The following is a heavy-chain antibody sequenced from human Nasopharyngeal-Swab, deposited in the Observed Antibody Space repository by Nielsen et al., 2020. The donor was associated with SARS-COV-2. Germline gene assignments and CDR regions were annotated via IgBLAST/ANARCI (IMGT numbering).Heavy chain of an antibody. V-gene: IGHV3-33*01. CDR1: GFTFSSYG. CDR2: IWYDGSNK. D-gene: IGHD2-21*01. Sequence: GESLKISCAASGFTFSSYGMHWVRQAPGKGLEWVAVIWYDGSNKYYADSVKGRFTISRDNSKNTLDLQMNSLRVEDTAVYYCARGDSFWGQGTTVTVSS. CDR3: ARGDSF. J-gene: IGHJ6*02.